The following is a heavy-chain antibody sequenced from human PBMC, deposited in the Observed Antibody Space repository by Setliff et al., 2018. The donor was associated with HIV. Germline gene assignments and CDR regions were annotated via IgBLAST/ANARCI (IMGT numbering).Heavy chain of an antibody. V-gene: IGHV1-69*05. CDR3: AREYITMISGGWFDP. Sequence: SVKVSCKASGSTFTSYAINWVRQAPGQGLEWMGGIIPIFSTSNYAQRFQGRVTITTDTSTSTAYMELRSLRSDDTAVYYCAREYITMISGGWFDPWGQGTLVTVSS. J-gene: IGHJ5*02. CDR2: IIPIFSTS. D-gene: IGHD3-22*01. CDR1: GSTFTSYA.